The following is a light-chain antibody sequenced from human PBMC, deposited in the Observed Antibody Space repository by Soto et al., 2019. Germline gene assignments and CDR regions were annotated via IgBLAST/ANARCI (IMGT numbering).Light chain of an antibody. CDR2: AAS. V-gene: IGKV1-17*01. Sequence: DIQMTHSPSSLSASVGYRFTITCRASQGIRIDLGWYQKKPGKAPKRLIYAASSLQSGVPSRLRGSGYGTELTITISSMKTEDFETYYCLQHNSFTFTFGGGTKVDIK. CDR3: LQHNSFTFT. J-gene: IGKJ4*01. CDR1: QGIRID.